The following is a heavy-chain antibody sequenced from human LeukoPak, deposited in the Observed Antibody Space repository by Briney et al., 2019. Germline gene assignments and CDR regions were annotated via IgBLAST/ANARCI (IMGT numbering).Heavy chain of an antibody. Sequence: GGPLRLSCATSGFSSSDAWMNWVRQAPGKGLEWVGRIRRNSDGGTIDYAAPVKGRFALSRDESKNTLYLHMSSLQTEDTAVYYCATDFYDTTWGQGTLVTVSS. V-gene: IGHV3-15*07. J-gene: IGHJ5*02. D-gene: IGHD3-22*01. CDR2: IRRNSDGGTI. CDR1: GFSSSDAW. CDR3: ATDFYDTT.